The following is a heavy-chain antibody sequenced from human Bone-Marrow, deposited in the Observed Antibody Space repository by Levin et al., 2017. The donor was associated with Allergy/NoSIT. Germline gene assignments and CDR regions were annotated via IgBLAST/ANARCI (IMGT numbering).Heavy chain of an antibody. Sequence: SCVASGFTLSNYHMNWVRQAPGKGLEWVSYISLGSDAIYYADSVKGRFAISRDNARNSLYLQMNSLRAEDTAVYYCARDSGWGYGKDYWGQGTLVTVSS. V-gene: IGHV3-48*04. D-gene: IGHD1-26*01. CDR2: ISLGSDAI. J-gene: IGHJ4*02. CDR3: ARDSGWGYGKDY. CDR1: GFTLSNYH.